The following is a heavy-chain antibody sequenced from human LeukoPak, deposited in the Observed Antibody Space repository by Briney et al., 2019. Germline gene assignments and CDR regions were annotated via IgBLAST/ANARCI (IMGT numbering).Heavy chain of an antibody. Sequence: GGSLRLSCAASGFTFSSYWMHWVRQAPGKGLVWVSRINSDGSSTSYADSVKGRFTISRDNGKNSLYLEMNSLRAEDTAVYYCARGIAVADYFYHYYMDVWGKGTPVTVSS. CDR2: INSDGSST. D-gene: IGHD6-19*01. CDR3: ARGIAVADYFYHYYMDV. V-gene: IGHV3-74*01. J-gene: IGHJ6*03. CDR1: GFTFSSYW.